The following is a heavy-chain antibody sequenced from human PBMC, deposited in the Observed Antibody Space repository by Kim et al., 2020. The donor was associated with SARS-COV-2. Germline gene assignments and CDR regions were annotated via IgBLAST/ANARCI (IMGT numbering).Heavy chain of an antibody. Sequence: RYSPSFQGQVTISADKSISTAYLQWSSLKASDTAMYYCARRFKLQHHPDYWGQGTLVTVSS. CDR3: ARRFKLQHHPDY. V-gene: IGHV5-51*01. D-gene: IGHD4-4*01. J-gene: IGHJ4*02.